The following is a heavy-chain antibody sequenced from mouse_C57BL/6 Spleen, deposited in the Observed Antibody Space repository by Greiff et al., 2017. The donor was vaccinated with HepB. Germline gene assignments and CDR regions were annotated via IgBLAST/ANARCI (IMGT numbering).Heavy chain of an antibody. CDR3: VRGQLPNYAMDY. Sequence: EVQRVESGGGLVQPKGSLKLSCAASGFSFNTYAMNWVRQAPGKGLEWVARIRSKSNNYATYYADSVKDRFTISRDDSESMLYLQMNNLKTEDTAMYYCVRGQLPNYAMDYWGQGTSVTVSS. CDR1: GFSFNTYA. D-gene: IGHD3-2*01. CDR2: IRSKSNNYAT. J-gene: IGHJ4*01. V-gene: IGHV10-1*01.